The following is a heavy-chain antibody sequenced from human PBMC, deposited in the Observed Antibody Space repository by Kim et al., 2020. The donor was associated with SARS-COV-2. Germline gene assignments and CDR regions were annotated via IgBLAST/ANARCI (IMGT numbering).Heavy chain of an antibody. CDR2: IYHSGST. Sequence: SETLSLTCTVSGVSISSGGYSWSWIRQRPGKGLEWIGYIYHSGSTYYNPSLKSRVTMSVDTSKKQFSLKLSSVIAADTAVYYCARVWNGDTHYWYFDLWG. CDR1: GVSISSGGYS. CDR3: ARVWNGDTHYWYFDL. V-gene: IGHV4-31*03. J-gene: IGHJ2*01. D-gene: IGHD4-17*01.